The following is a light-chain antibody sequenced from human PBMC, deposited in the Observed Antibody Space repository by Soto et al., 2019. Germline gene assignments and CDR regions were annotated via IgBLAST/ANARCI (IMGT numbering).Light chain of an antibody. CDR3: QHRTVWPPICT. Sequence: EIVLTQSPLTLALSPGERATLSCRASQSVATYLAWYRQRPAQAPSLLIYDASHRATGIPARFSGSGSGTDFIRTISSLEPEDFAVYYCQHRTVWPPICTLGPGTKVEIK. J-gene: IGKJ2*02. CDR2: DAS. V-gene: IGKV3-11*01. CDR1: QSVATY.